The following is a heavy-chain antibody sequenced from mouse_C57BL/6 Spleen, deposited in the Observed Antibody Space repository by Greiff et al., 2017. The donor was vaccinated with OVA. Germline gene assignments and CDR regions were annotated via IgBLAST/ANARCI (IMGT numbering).Heavy chain of an antibody. CDR2: INYDGSST. Sequence: EVQLVESEGGLVQPGSSMKLSCTASGFTFSDYYMAWVRQVPEKGLEWVANINYDGSSTYYLDSLKSRFIISRDNAKNILYLQMSSLKSEDTATYYCARDGGSSYLGYAMDYWGQGTSVTVSS. V-gene: IGHV5-16*01. J-gene: IGHJ4*01. CDR1: GFTFSDYY. CDR3: ARDGGSSYLGYAMDY. D-gene: IGHD1-1*01.